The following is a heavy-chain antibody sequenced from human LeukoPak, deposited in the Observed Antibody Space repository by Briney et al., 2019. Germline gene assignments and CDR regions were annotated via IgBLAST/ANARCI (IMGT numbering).Heavy chain of an antibody. CDR1: GGSISSYY. CDR2: IYYSGYT. D-gene: IGHD3-10*01. CDR3: ARSYFGSGSSYLDF. J-gene: IGHJ4*02. V-gene: IGHV4-59*01. Sequence: PSETLSLTCTVSGGSISSYYWSWIRQPPGKGLEWIGCIYYSGYTNYKSSLKSRVTISVDTSKNQFSLKLSSVTAADTAIYYCARSYFGSGSSYLDFWGQGTLVTVSS.